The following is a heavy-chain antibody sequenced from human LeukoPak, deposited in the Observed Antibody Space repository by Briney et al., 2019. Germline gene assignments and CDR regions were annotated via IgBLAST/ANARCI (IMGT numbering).Heavy chain of an antibody. CDR1: GYSITSGYY. Sequence: PSETLSLTCAVSGYSITSGYYGAWIRQPPGKGVEWIGNIYDSGSTYYNASLKSRVTISVDTSKNQFSLKLSSVTAADTAVYYCARRYSNYFFDYWGQGTLVTVSS. D-gene: IGHD4-11*01. V-gene: IGHV4-38-2*01. J-gene: IGHJ4*02. CDR3: ARRYSNYFFDY. CDR2: IYDSGST.